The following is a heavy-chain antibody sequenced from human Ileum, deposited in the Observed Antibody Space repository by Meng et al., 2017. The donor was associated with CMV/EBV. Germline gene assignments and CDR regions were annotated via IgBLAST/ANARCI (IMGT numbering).Heavy chain of an antibody. D-gene: IGHD6-6*01. CDR2: ISGYNGIT. Sequence: KTSGYTFRDSGISWVRQAPGQGLEWLGWISGYNGITYYIEKVQGRVTMTTDTSTNTVYMELRSLRSDDTAVYYCARGPSSSSKWFDTWGQGTLVTVSS. J-gene: IGHJ5*02. CDR3: ARGPSSSSKWFDT. V-gene: IGHV1-18*01. CDR1: GYTFRDSG.